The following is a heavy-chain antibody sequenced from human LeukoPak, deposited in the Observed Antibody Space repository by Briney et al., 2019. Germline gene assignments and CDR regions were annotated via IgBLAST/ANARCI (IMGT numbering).Heavy chain of an antibody. Sequence: GSLRLSCAASGFTFSSYWMSWVRQAPGKGLEWIGNINHNGITYYTASLKSRLTMSVDTSKNQFSLKLTSLTAADTAVYYCARHPASLNWFDTWGQGTPVTVSS. J-gene: IGHJ5*02. CDR2: INHNGIT. CDR3: ARHPASLNWFDT. CDR1: GFTFSSYW. V-gene: IGHV4-59*04.